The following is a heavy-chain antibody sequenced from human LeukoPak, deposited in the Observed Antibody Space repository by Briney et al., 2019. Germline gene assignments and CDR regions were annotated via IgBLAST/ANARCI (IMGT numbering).Heavy chain of an antibody. CDR3: AKYGSYQYYFDY. Sequence: GGSLRLSCAASGFTFSSYGMHWVRQAPGKGLEWVAFIRYDGSNKYYADSVKGRFTISRDNSKNTLYLQMNSLRAEDTAVYYCAKYGSYQYYFDYWGQGTLVTVSS. CDR1: GFTFSSYG. J-gene: IGHJ4*02. CDR2: IRYDGSNK. V-gene: IGHV3-30*02. D-gene: IGHD1-26*01.